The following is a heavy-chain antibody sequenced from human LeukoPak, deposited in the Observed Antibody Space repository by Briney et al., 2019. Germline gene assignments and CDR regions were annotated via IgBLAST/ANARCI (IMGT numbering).Heavy chain of an antibody. D-gene: IGHD2-15*01. CDR3: ARGVCSGGSCYSGSLPIDY. J-gene: IGHJ4*02. CDR1: GYTFTSYG. V-gene: IGHV1-18*01. CDR2: ISAYNGNT. Sequence: ASVKVSCKASGYTFTSYGISWVRQAPGQGLEWMGWISAYNGNTNYAQKLQGRVTMTTDTSTSTAYMELRSLRSDDTAVYYCARGVCSGGSCYSGSLPIDYWGQGTLVTVSS.